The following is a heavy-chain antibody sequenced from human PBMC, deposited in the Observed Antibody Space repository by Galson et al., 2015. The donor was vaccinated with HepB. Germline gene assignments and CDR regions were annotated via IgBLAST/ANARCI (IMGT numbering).Heavy chain of an antibody. V-gene: IGHV3-73*01. CDR3: TGTPSLGVGATWIDY. CDR1: GFTFSGSA. Sequence: SLRLSCAASGFTFSGSAMHWVRQASGKGLEWVGRIRSKANSYATAYAASVKGRFTISRDDSKNTAYLQMNSLKTEDTAVYYCTGTPSLGVGATWIDYWGQGTLVTVSS. D-gene: IGHD1-26*01. J-gene: IGHJ4*02. CDR2: IRSKANSYAT.